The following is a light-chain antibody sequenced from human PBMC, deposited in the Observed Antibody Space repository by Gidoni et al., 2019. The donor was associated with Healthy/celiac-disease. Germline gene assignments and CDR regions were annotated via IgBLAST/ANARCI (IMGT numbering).Light chain of an antibody. Sequence: ELVLTQSPATLSLSPGERATNSCSASQRVSSYLAWYQQKPGQAPRLLIYDASKRATGIPARFSGRGSVTDFTLTISSLEPEDFAVYYCQQRSNWPRPLTFGGGTKVEIK. V-gene: IGKV3-11*01. CDR3: QQRSNWPRPLT. CDR2: DAS. CDR1: QRVSSY. J-gene: IGKJ4*01.